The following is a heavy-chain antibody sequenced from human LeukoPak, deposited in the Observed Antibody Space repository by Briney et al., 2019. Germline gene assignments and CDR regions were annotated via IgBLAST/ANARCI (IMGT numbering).Heavy chain of an antibody. CDR1: GGSFSGYY. CDR3: ARVEQQLPPAFDY. D-gene: IGHD6-13*01. V-gene: IGHV4-31*11. J-gene: IGHJ4*02. CDR2: IYYSGST. Sequence: SETLSLTCAVYGGSFSGYYWSWIRQHPGKGLEWIGYIYYSGSTYYNPSLKSRVTISVDTSKNQFSLKLSSVTAADTAVYYCARVEQQLPPAFDYWGQGTLVTVSS.